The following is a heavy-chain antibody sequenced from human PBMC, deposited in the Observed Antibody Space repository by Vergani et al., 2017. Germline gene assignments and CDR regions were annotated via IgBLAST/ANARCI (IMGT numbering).Heavy chain of an antibody. CDR3: ARGNRGSSGYYFAEYFQH. V-gene: IGHV1-69*01. CDR1: GYTFTSYD. J-gene: IGHJ1*01. D-gene: IGHD3-22*01. CDR2: IIPIFGTA. Sequence: QVQLVQSGAEVKKPGASVKVSCKASGYTFTSYDISWVRQAPGQGLEWMGGIIPIFGTANYAQKFQGRVTITADESTSTAYMELSSLRSEDTAVYYCARGNRGSSGYYFAEYFQHWGQGTLVTVSS.